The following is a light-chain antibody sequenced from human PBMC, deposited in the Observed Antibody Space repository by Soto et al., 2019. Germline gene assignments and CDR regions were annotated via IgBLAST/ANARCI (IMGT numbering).Light chain of an antibody. CDR1: SSDVGGYNY. J-gene: IGLJ1*01. CDR3: SSYTTSTTRV. Sequence: QSALTQPASVSGSPGQSITISCTGTSSDVGGYNYVSWYQHHPGKAPKLMIYDVSNRPSGASNRFSGSKSGNTASLTISGLQAEDEADYYCSSYTTSTTRVFGTGTKVTVL. V-gene: IGLV2-14*03. CDR2: DVS.